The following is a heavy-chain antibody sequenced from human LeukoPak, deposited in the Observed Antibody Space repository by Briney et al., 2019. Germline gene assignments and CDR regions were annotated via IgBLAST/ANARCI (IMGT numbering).Heavy chain of an antibody. V-gene: IGHV4-4*07. CDR2: IYSSGST. D-gene: IGHD2-15*01. J-gene: IGHJ5*02. Sequence: SETLSLTCTVSGGSISSYYWSWIRQPAGKGLEWIGRIYSSGSTNYNPSLKSRVSMSVDTSKNQFSLKLSSVAAADTAVCYCAREGCSGGSCQLGFDPWGQGTLVTVSS. CDR1: GGSISSYY. CDR3: AREGCSGGSCQLGFDP.